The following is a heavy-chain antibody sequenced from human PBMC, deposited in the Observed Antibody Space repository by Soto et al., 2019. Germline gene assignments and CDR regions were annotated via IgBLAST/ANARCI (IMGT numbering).Heavy chain of an antibody. V-gene: IGHV3-30-3*01. CDR1: GFTFSSYA. CDR2: ISYDGSNK. D-gene: IGHD3-10*01. CDR3: ARDRKFRGSWFDP. Sequence: PGGSLRLSCAASGFTFSSYAMHWVRQAPGKGLEWVAVISYDGSNKYYADSVKGRFTISRDNSKNTLYLQMNSLRAEDTAVYYCARDRKFRGSWFDPWGQGTLVTVSS. J-gene: IGHJ5*02.